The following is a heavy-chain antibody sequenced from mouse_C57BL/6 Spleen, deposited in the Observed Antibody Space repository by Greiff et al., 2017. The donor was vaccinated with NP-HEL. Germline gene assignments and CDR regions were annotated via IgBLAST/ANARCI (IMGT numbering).Heavy chain of an antibody. D-gene: IGHD1-1*01. CDR2: IYPGSGNT. J-gene: IGHJ3*01. CDR1: GYTFTDYY. V-gene: IGHV1-76*01. CDR3: ARDGSSYPLFAY. Sequence: QVQLQQSGAELVRPGASVKLSCKASGYTFTDYYINWVKQRPGQGLEWIARIYPGSGNTYYNEKFKGKATLTAEKSSSTAYMQLSSLTSEDSAVYFCARDGSSYPLFAYWGQGTLVTVSA.